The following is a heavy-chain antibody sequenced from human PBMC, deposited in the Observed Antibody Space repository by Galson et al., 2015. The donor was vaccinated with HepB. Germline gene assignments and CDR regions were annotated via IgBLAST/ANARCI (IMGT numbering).Heavy chain of an antibody. V-gene: IGHV1-24*01. D-gene: IGHD3-22*01. Sequence: SVKVSCKVSGYTLTELSMHWVRQAPGKGLEWMGGFDPEDGETIYAQKFQGRVTMTEDTSTDTAYMELSSLRSEDTAVYYCATKVDYYDSSGYYGDAFDIWGQGTMVTVSS. CDR2: FDPEDGET. CDR3: ATKVDYYDSSGYYGDAFDI. CDR1: GYTLTELS. J-gene: IGHJ3*02.